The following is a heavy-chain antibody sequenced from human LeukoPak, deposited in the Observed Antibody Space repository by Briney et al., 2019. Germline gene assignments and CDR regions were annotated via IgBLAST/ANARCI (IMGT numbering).Heavy chain of an antibody. D-gene: IGHD1-14*01. CDR3: AREVSTLDY. V-gene: IGHV3-48*03. J-gene: IGHJ4*02. Sequence: PGGSLRLSCAASGFTFSSYEMNWVRQAPGKGLEWVSYISSSGSTIYYADSVKGRFTISRDNAKSSLYLQMNSLRAEDTAVYYCAREVSTLDYWGQGTLVTVSS. CDR1: GFTFSSYE. CDR2: ISSSGSTI.